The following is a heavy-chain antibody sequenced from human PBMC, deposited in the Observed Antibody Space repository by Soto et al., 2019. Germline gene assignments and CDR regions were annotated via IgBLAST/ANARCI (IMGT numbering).Heavy chain of an antibody. V-gene: IGHV4-61*01. J-gene: IGHJ5*02. CDR1: GGSVSSGNYY. CDR2: IYYTGST. CDR3: ASALYCSGGSCSFDP. Sequence: QVQLQESGPGLVKPSETRSLTCTVSGGSVSSGNYYWSWIRQPPGKGLEWIGFIYYTGSTSYNPSLKSRVTISMDTSKNQFSLKLTSVTAADTAVYYCASALYCSGGSCSFDPWGQGTLVTVSS. D-gene: IGHD2-15*01.